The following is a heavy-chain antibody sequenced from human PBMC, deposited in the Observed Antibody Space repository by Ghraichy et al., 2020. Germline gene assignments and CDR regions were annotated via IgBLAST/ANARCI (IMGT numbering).Heavy chain of an antibody. D-gene: IGHD5-12*01. Sequence: SQTLSLTCIVSGGSISRGYWWSWARQPPGKGLEWIGEILHSGIANYSPSLKSRVTISVDKSKNQFSLKLSSVTAADTAVYYCARNGDYSMDYWGQGTLVTVSS. CDR1: GGSISRGYW. CDR3: ARNGDYSMDY. J-gene: IGHJ4*02. V-gene: IGHV4/OR15-8*01. CDR2: ILHSGIA.